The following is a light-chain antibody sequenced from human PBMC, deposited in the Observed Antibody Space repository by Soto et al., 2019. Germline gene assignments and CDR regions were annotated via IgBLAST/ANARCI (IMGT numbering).Light chain of an antibody. V-gene: IGLV2-14*01. CDR2: EVS. J-gene: IGLJ2*01. CDR1: SSDVGGYNY. Sequence: QSVLTQPASVSGSPGQSITISCTGTSSDVGGYNYVSWYQQHPGKAPKLMIYEVSHRPSGVSNRFSGSKSGNTASLTISGLQAEDEADYYCSSYTSSSTLVEFGGGTKVTVL. CDR3: SSYTSSSTLVE.